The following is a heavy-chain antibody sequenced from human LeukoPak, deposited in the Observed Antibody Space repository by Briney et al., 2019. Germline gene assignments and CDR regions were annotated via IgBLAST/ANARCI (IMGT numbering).Heavy chain of an antibody. Sequence: GGSLRLSCAASGFTFSSYWMHWVRQTPGKGLVWVSRIKSDGSTIHADSVRGRFTISRDNAKNMVYLQMNSLRAEDTAMYYCARATTYFYGSVTYDWFDPWGQGTLVTVSS. V-gene: IGHV3-74*01. CDR2: IKSDGST. D-gene: IGHD3-10*01. CDR1: GFTFSSYW. J-gene: IGHJ5*02. CDR3: ARATTYFYGSVTYDWFDP.